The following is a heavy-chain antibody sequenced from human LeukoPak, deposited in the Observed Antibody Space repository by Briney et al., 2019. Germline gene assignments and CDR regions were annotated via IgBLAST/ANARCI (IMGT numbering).Heavy chain of an antibody. Sequence: SETLSLTCAVYGGSFSGYYWSWIRQPPGKGLEWIGEINHSGSTNYNPSLKSRVTISVDTSKNQFSLKLSSVTAADTAIYYCARGRGYGGNYLRSFDIWGQGTMVTVSS. CDR3: ARGRGYGGNYLRSFDI. J-gene: IGHJ3*02. D-gene: IGHD1-26*01. V-gene: IGHV4-34*01. CDR1: GGSFSGYY. CDR2: INHSGST.